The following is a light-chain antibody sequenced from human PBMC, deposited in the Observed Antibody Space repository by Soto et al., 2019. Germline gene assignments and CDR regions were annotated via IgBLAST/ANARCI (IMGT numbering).Light chain of an antibody. CDR1: QSISTF. CDR2: AAS. V-gene: IGKV1-39*01. Sequence: DIQMTQSPSSLSASVGNRVTITCRASQSISTFLNWYQQRPGKAPKLLIYAASSLQSGVPSRFTGSASGTDFTHTISSLQPEDIATYYCQQSYSTPLTYGGGTKVEIK. CDR3: QQSYSTPLT. J-gene: IGKJ4*01.